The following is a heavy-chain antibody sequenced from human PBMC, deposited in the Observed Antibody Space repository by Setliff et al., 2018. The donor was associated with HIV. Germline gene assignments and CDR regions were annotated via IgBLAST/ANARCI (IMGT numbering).Heavy chain of an antibody. V-gene: IGHV3-43*01. CDR3: AKAYYGSGSYYIDY. J-gene: IGHJ4*02. Sequence: GGALSLSCAASGFNFDDYTMHWVRQAPGKGMERDSLISWNGGTTYYADSVKGRFTISRDNSKNSLYLQMNSLRTEATALYYCAKAYYGSGSYYIDYWGQGTLVTVSS. CDR1: GFNFDDYT. CDR2: ISWNGGTT. D-gene: IGHD3-10*01.